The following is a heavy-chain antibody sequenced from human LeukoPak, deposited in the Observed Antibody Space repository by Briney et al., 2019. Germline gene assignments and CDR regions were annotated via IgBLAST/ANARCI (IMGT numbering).Heavy chain of an antibody. CDR2: IKSESVGGAI. V-gene: IGHV3-15*01. D-gene: IGHD3-22*01. CDR3: TTTYHYDSTGYSSYY. CDR1: GFTVSSNY. Sequence: GGSLRLSCAASGFTVSSNYMGWVRQAPGKGLEWVGRIKSESVGGAIDYAAPVKGRFTISRDDSRNTVYLQMNSLKTEDTAFYYCTTTYHYDSTGYSSYYWGQGTLVTVSS. J-gene: IGHJ4*02.